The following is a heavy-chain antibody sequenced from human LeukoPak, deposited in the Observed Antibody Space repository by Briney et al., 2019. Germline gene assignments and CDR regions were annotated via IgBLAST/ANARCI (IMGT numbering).Heavy chain of an antibody. V-gene: IGHV4-38-2*02. J-gene: IGHJ4*02. D-gene: IGHD1-26*01. CDR1: GYSISSGYY. Sequence: SETLSLTCTVSGYSISSGYYWGWIRQPPGKGLEWIGSIYHSGSTYYNPSLKSRVTISVDTSKNQFSLKLSSVTAADTAVYYCARHSRLSGSLANFDYWGQGTLVTVSS. CDR3: ARHSRLSGSLANFDY. CDR2: IYHSGST.